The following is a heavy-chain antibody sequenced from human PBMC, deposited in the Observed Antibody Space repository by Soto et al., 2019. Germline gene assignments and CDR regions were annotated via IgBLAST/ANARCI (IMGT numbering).Heavy chain of an antibody. CDR1: GFTFSSYA. CDR3: ARTSQHLRLRYFDWLLGDAFDI. Sequence: PGGSLRLSCAASGFTFSSYAMSWVRQAPGKGLEWVSAISGSGGSTYYADSVKGRFTISRDNSKNTLYLQMNSLRAEDTAVYYCARTSQHLRLRYFDWLLGDAFDIWGQGTMVTVSS. CDR2: ISGSGGST. D-gene: IGHD3-9*01. V-gene: IGHV3-23*01. J-gene: IGHJ3*02.